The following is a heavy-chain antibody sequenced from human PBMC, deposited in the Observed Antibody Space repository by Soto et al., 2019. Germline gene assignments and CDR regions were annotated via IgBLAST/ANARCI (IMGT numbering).Heavy chain of an antibody. CDR2: IKQDGTEK. CDR1: GFTFSSYW. V-gene: IGHV3-7*02. CDR3: AGGTGWFIVD. Sequence: EVQLVESGGGLVQPGGSLRLSCAASGFTFSSYWMNWVRQAPGKGLEWVANIKQDGTEKYYVDSVKDRFTIPRDNAKSSLHLQLNSLRADDTAVYYCAGGTGWFIVDWGQGTLVTVSS. D-gene: IGHD6-19*01. J-gene: IGHJ4*02.